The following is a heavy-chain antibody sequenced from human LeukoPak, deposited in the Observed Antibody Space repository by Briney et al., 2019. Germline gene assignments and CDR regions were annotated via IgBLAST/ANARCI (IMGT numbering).Heavy chain of an antibody. D-gene: IGHD6-19*01. J-gene: IGHJ4*02. CDR3: ARHDSSGWLFDY. CDR1: GGSISSSSYY. Sequence: SETLSLTCTVSGGSISSSSYYWGWIRQPPGKGLEWIGSIYYSGSTYYNPSLKSRVTISVDTSKNQFSLKLSSVTAAGTAVYYCARHDSSGWLFDYWGQGTLVTVSS. CDR2: IYYSGST. V-gene: IGHV4-39*01.